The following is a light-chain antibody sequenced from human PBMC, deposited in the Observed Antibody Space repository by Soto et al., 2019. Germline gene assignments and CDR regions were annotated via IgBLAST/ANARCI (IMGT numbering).Light chain of an antibody. J-gene: IGKJ3*01. V-gene: IGKV3-20*01. Sequence: EIVLTQSPGTLSLSPGERATLSCRASQSINSRYLAWYQQKPGQAPRLLIYGASSRATGIPDRFSGSGSGTDFTLTISRLEPEDFAVYYCQQFGSSPGFTFGPGTQVDI. CDR2: GAS. CDR1: QSINSRY. CDR3: QQFGSSPGFT.